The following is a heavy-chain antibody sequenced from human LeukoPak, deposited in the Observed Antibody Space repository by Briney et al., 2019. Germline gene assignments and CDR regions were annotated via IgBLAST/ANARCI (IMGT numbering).Heavy chain of an antibody. J-gene: IGHJ4*02. V-gene: IGHV4-59*08. Sequence: SETLSLTCTVSGGSISSYYWSWIRQPPGKGLEWIGYIYYSGSTNYNPSLKSRVTISVDTSKNQFSLKLSSVTAADTAVYYCARLGYTYGPFDYWGQGALVTVSS. CDR2: IYYSGST. CDR1: GGSISSYY. CDR3: ARLGYTYGPFDY. D-gene: IGHD5-18*01.